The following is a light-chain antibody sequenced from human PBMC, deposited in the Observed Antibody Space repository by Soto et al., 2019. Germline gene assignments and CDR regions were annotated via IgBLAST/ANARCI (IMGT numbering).Light chain of an antibody. CDR3: QQYRT. CDR1: QSISSW. J-gene: IGKJ2*01. V-gene: IGKV1-5*01. CDR2: DAS. Sequence: DIQMTQSPSTLSASVGDRVTITCRASQSISSWLAWYQQKTGKAPNLLIYDASSLESGVPSRFSGSASGTEFTLTIRSLQPDDFATYYCQQYRTFGQGTKLEIK.